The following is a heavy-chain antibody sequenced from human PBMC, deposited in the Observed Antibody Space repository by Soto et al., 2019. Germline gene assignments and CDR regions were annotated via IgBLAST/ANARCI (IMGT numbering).Heavy chain of an antibody. CDR1: GFAFSTYR. V-gene: IGHV3-30*18. CDR2: ISNAGNEK. Sequence: GGSLRLSCAATGFAFSTYRMHWVRQAPGKGREWVAAISNAGNEKYYADSLQGRFTISRDNSKNALYLQVNSLRDEDTALYYCAKGRFRGGPTRMYAMDIWGKGTTLSVSS. CDR3: AKGRFRGGPTRMYAMDI. D-gene: IGHD3-10*01. J-gene: IGHJ6*04.